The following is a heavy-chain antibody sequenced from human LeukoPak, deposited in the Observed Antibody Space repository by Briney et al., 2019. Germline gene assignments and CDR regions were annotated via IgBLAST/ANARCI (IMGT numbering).Heavy chain of an antibody. D-gene: IGHD3-22*01. Sequence: GGSLRLSCAASGFTFSNYAMSWVRQAPGKGLEWVAVISYDGSNKYYADSVKGRFTISRDNSKNTLYLQMNSLRAEDTAVYYCARGIYDSSGYYPYYFDYWGQGTLVTVSS. V-gene: IGHV3-30-3*01. J-gene: IGHJ4*02. CDR1: GFTFSNYA. CDR2: ISYDGSNK. CDR3: ARGIYDSSGYYPYYFDY.